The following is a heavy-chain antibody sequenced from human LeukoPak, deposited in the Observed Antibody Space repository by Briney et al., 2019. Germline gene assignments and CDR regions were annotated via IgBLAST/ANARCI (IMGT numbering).Heavy chain of an antibody. J-gene: IGHJ4*02. CDR3: ARDRSSSRDLDN. CDR2: ISSSSSYI. CDR1: GFTFGSYS. V-gene: IGHV3-21*06. Sequence: GGSLRLSCAASGFTFGSYSMNWVRQAPGKGLEWVSSISSSSSYIYYADSVKGRFTISRDNAKNSLCLQMNGLRPEDTAVYYCARDRSSSRDLDNWGQGTLVTVSS. D-gene: IGHD6-13*01.